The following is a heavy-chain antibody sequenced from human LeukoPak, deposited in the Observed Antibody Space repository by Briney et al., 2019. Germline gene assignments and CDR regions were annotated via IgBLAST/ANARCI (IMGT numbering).Heavy chain of an antibody. D-gene: IGHD6-13*01. Sequence: GGSLRLSCAASGFTFSSYGMHWVRQAPGKGLEWVAVISYDGSNKYYADSVKGRFTISRDNSKNTLYLQMNSLRAEDTAVYYCAKDLVTGSYSSSWYRGYWGQGTLVTVSS. CDR1: GFTFSSYG. CDR3: AKDLVTGSYSSSWYRGY. CDR2: ISYDGSNK. V-gene: IGHV3-30*18. J-gene: IGHJ4*02.